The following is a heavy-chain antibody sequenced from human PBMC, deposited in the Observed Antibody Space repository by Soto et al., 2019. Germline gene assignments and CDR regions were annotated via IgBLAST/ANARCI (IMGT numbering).Heavy chain of an antibody. CDR2: ISYDGSNK. D-gene: IGHD6-13*01. CDR1: GFTFSSSG. CDR3: AKVEGIAAVGIYSYGMDV. V-gene: IGHV3-30*18. J-gene: IGHJ6*02. Sequence: GGSLRLSCAASGFTFSSSGMHWVRQAPGKGLEWVAVISYDGSNKYYADSVKGRFTISRDNSKNTLYLQMNSLRGEDTAVYYCAKVEGIAAVGIYSYGMDVWGQGTTVTVSS.